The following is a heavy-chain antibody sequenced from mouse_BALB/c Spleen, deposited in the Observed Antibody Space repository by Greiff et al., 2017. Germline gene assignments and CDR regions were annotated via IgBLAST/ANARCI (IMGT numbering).Heavy chain of an antibody. J-gene: IGHJ4*01. CDR1: GYSITSDYA. V-gene: IGHV3-2*02. CDR2: ISYSGST. D-gene: IGHD1-1*01. Sequence: EVQLVESGPGLVKTSQSLSLTCTVTGYSITSDYAWNWIRQFPGNKLEWMGYISYSGSTSYNPSLKSRISITRDTSKNQFFLQLNSVTTEDTATYYCARNIITTVVAYYAMDYWGQGTSVTVSS. CDR3: ARNIITTVVAYYAMDY.